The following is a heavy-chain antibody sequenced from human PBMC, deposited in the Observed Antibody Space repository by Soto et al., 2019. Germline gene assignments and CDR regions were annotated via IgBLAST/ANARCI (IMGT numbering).Heavy chain of an antibody. CDR2: ISAYNGNT. CDR3: ARPPFPGCLNAVCYPLDY. J-gene: IGHJ4*02. V-gene: IGHV1-18*01. D-gene: IGHD2-8*01. CDR1: GSTFTSYG. Sequence: ASVKVSCKASGSTFTSYGISWVRQAPGQGLEWMGWISAYNGNTSYAQKFQGRVTMTRDTSTTTVYMEVSSLKSEDTAVYYCARPPFPGCLNAVCYPLDYWGQGTLVTVSS.